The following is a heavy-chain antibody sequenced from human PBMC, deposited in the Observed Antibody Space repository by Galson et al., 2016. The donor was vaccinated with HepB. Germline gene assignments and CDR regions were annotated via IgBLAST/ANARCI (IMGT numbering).Heavy chain of an antibody. CDR3: ARMHCNDGVCYWS. CDR1: GGPISSRSW. D-gene: IGHD2-8*01. V-gene: IGHV4-4*02. Sequence: SETLSLTCAVSGGPISSRSWWSWVRQPPGKGLEWIGEIYHTGSTNRNPSLKSRVTISVDKSKNQFSLNLSSVTAADTAIYFCARMHCNDGVCYWSWGQGTLVTVSS. J-gene: IGHJ4*02. CDR2: IYHTGST.